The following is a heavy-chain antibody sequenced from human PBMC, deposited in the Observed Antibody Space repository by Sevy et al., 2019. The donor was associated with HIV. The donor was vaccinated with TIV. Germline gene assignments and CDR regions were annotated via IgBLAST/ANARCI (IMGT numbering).Heavy chain of an antibody. CDR1: GFIFSSYE. J-gene: IGHJ4*02. D-gene: IGHD4-4*01. CDR2: ISNSGSAL. Sequence: GGSLRLSCAASGFIFSSYEMNWVRQAPGKGLEWISYISNSGSALYYSDSVKGRFTISRDNAKNSLYLQMNSLKAEDTAVYYCARDLPPSATTVAHFDNWGQGTLVTVSS. CDR3: ARDLPPSATTVAHFDN. V-gene: IGHV3-48*03.